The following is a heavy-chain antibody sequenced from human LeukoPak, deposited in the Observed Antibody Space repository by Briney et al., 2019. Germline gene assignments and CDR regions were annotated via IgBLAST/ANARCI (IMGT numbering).Heavy chain of an antibody. Sequence: GGSLRLSCAASGFTFSGFSMSWVRQSPTKGLEWVANIKQDGSERYYADSVKGRFTISRDNAKNTLYLQMNSLRAEDTAVYYCARERNSAGSHLDYWGQGTLVTVSS. D-gene: IGHD4-11*01. J-gene: IGHJ4*02. CDR2: IKQDGSER. V-gene: IGHV3-7*01. CDR1: GFTFSGFS. CDR3: ARERNSAGSHLDY.